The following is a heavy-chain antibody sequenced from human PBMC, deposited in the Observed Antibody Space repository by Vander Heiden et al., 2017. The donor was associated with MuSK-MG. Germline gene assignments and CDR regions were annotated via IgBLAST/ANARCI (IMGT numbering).Heavy chain of an antibody. V-gene: IGHV1-8*01. J-gene: IGHJ5*02. Sequence: QVQLVQSGAEVKKPGASVKVSCKASGYTFTSYDINWVRQATGQWLEGIGWMNPNSGNTGYAQKVQGRVTMTRNTSRRTAYMELSSLRSEDTAVYYCARGGRWLQFSWGTWGQGTMVTVSS. D-gene: IGHD5-12*01. CDR2: MNPNSGNT. CDR3: ARGGRWLQFSWGT. CDR1: GYTFTSYD.